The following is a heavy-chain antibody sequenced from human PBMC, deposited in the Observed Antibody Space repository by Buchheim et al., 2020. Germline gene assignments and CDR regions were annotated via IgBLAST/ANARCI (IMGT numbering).Heavy chain of an antibody. D-gene: IGHD3-16*01. V-gene: IGHV4-28*01. CDR2: IYKSGST. Sequence: QVQLQESGPGLMKPSDTLSLTCAVSGYTISTDNWWGWIRQAPGKGLGWIGYIYKSGSTHFNPSLKSRVTMTVDTSKNQFSMKLTSVTAVDTAVYYCARIPGGSSYIDFWGQGTL. CDR1: GYTISTDNW. CDR3: ARIPGGSSYIDF. J-gene: IGHJ4*02.